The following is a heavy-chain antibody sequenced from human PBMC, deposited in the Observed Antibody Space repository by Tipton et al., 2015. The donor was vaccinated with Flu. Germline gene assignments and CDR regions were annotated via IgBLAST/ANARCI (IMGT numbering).Heavy chain of an antibody. J-gene: IGHJ5*02. V-gene: IGHV4-34*01. CDR3: ARGVEVVTAGTGFDP. CDR1: GGSFSGYY. D-gene: IGHD2-21*02. Sequence: LRLSCAVYGGSFSGYYWSWIRQPPGKGLEWIGEINHSGSTNYNPSLKSRVTISVDTSKNQFSLKLSSVTAADTAVYYCARGVEVVTAGTGFDPWGQGTLVTVSS. CDR2: INHSGST.